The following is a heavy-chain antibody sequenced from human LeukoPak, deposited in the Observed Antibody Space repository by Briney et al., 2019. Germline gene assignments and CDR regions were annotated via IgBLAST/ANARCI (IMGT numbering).Heavy chain of an antibody. CDR1: GGSISSGSYD. CDR3: ARQDSSGYYYEGYFQH. J-gene: IGHJ1*01. D-gene: IGHD3-22*01. CDR2: IYTSGST. Sequence: PSETLSLTCTVSGGSISSGSYDWSWIRQPAGKGLEWIGRIYTSGSTNYNPSLKSRVTISVDTSKNQFSLKQRSVTAADTAVYYCARQDSSGYYYEGYFQHWGQGTLVTVSS. V-gene: IGHV4-61*02.